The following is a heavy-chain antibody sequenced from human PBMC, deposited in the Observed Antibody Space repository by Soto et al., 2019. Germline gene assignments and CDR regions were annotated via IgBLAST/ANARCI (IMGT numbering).Heavy chain of an antibody. CDR2: ISGSGGGT. Sequence: EVQLLESGGGLVQPGGSLRLSCAASGFTFSSYAMSWVRQAPGKGLEWVSAISGSGGGTYYADTVKGRFTISRDNSXNTLYLQMSSLRAEDTAVYYCAKCMTTVTTFPFDIWGQGTMVTVSS. D-gene: IGHD4-17*01. CDR3: AKCMTTVTTFPFDI. CDR1: GFTFSSYA. J-gene: IGHJ3*02. V-gene: IGHV3-23*01.